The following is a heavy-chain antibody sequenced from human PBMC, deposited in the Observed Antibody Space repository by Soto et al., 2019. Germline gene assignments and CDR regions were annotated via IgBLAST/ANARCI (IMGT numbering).Heavy chain of an antibody. CDR3: ARVQGSLTVTTPYWDFDL. D-gene: IGHD4-17*01. Sequence: QVQLQESGPGLVKPSETLSLTCTVSGGSISSHYWSWIRQPPGKGLEWLGSIYYSGTTTYNPSLKSRLTISVDTSKNQFSLNLSSVTAADTAVFYCARVQGSLTVTTPYWDFDLWGRGTLVTVSS. CDR1: GGSISSHY. CDR2: IYYSGTT. J-gene: IGHJ2*01. V-gene: IGHV4-59*11.